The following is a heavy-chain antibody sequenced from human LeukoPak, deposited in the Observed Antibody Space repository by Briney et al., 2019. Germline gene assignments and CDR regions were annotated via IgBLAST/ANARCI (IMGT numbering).Heavy chain of an antibody. CDR2: INHSGST. D-gene: IGHD3-3*01. Sequence: SETLSLTCTVSGYSISSGYYWGWIRQPPGKGLEWIGEINHSGSTNYNPSLKSRVTISVDTSKNQFSLKLSSVTAADTAVYYCARGRTIFGVVTLNWFDPWGQGTLVTVSS. J-gene: IGHJ5*02. CDR3: ARGRTIFGVVTLNWFDP. CDR1: GYSISSGYY. V-gene: IGHV4-38-2*02.